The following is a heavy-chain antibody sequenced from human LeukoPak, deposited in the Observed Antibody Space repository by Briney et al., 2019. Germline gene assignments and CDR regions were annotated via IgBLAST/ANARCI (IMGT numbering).Heavy chain of an antibody. CDR3: ARAMRGYSYILEH. J-gene: IGHJ4*02. D-gene: IGHD5-18*01. V-gene: IGHV3-53*01. Sequence: GGSLRLSCAASGFTVSSNYMSWVRQAPGKGLEWVSVIYSGGSTYYADSVEGRFTISRDNSKNTLYLQMNSLRAEDTAVYYCARAMRGYSYILEHWGQGTLVTVSS. CDR1: GFTVSSNY. CDR2: IYSGGST.